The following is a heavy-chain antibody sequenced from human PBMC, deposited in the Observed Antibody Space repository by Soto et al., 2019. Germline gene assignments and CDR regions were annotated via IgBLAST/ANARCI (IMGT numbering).Heavy chain of an antibody. V-gene: IGHV4-31*03. J-gene: IGHJ4*02. CDR1: GGSISSGGYY. CDR3: ARGYDYALSFDY. D-gene: IGHD5-12*01. CDR2: IYYSGST. Sequence: SETLSLTCTVSGGSISSGGYYWSWIRQHPGKGLEWIGYIYYSGSTYYNPSLKSRVTISVDTSKNQFSLKLSSVTAADTAVYYCARGYDYALSFDYWGQGTLVTVSS.